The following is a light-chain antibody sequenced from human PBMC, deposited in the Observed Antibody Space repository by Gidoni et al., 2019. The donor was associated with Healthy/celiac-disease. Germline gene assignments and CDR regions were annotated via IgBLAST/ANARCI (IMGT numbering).Light chain of an antibody. V-gene: IGKV3-11*01. Sequence: EIVLTQSPATLSLSPGERATLSCRASQSVSSYLAWYQQKPGQAPRLLIYDASNRATGIPARFSGSGSGTDFTLTISSLEPEDFAVYYCQQRSNGRTFXXXTEVEIK. CDR2: DAS. CDR1: QSVSSY. J-gene: IGKJ1*01. CDR3: QQRSNGRT.